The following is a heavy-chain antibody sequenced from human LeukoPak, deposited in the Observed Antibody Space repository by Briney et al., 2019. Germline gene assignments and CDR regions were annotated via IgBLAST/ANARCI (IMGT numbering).Heavy chain of an antibody. CDR3: GYTNNFYH. CDR2: IKHDGSEE. Sequence: RESLRLSCVASGLSISGQWMNWVRQAPGQGLEWVANIKHDGSEEYYVDPVKGRFTVSRDDGRNSVSLQMNSVRAEDTAVYYCGYTNNFYHWGQGTLVVVSS. CDR1: GLSISGQW. J-gene: IGHJ4*02. V-gene: IGHV3-7*01. D-gene: IGHD3-16*02.